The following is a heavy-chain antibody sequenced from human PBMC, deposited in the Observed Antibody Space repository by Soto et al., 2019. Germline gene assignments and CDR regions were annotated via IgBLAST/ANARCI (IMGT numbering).Heavy chain of an antibody. Sequence: QVQLVQSGAEVKKPGASEKVSCKASGYTFTGYYMHWVRQAPGQGLEWMGWINPNSGGTNYAQKFQGWVTMTRDTSISTAYMELSRLRSDDTAVYYCARNFNYGDYDADAFDIWGQGTMVTVSS. CDR1: GYTFTGYY. D-gene: IGHD4-17*01. CDR2: INPNSGGT. J-gene: IGHJ3*02. V-gene: IGHV1-2*04. CDR3: ARNFNYGDYDADAFDI.